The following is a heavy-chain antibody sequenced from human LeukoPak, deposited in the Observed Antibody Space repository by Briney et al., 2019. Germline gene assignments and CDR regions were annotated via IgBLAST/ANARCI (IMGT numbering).Heavy chain of an antibody. Sequence: GGSLRLSCAASGFTFSSYGMHWVRQAPGKGLEWVAVIWYDGSNKYYADSVKGRFTISRDNSKNTLYLQMNSLRAEDTAVYYCARAEYSSGWYSYYWGQGTLVTVSS. CDR2: IWYDGSNK. CDR3: ARAEYSSGWYSYY. D-gene: IGHD6-19*01. V-gene: IGHV3-33*01. J-gene: IGHJ4*02. CDR1: GFTFSSYG.